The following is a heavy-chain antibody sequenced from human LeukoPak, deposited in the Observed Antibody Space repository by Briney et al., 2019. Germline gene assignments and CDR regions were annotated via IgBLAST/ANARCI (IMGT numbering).Heavy chain of an antibody. CDR2: IGPDGSSA. Sequence: GSLRLSCAASGFTFSDHYMDWVRQAPGKGLVWVARIGPDGSSALSADSVRGRFTISRDNADNTLYLQLNSLRAEDTAVYYCARVSFCPRCHFDYWGQGTLVTVSS. J-gene: IGHJ4*02. D-gene: IGHD2/OR15-2a*01. CDR3: ARVSFCPRCHFDY. CDR1: GFTFSDHY. V-gene: IGHV3-74*03.